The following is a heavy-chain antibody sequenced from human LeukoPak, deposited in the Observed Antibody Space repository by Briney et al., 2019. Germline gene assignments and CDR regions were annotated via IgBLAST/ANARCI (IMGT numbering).Heavy chain of an antibody. CDR3: ATCSSSWYDRGYWFGP. Sequence: ASVKVSCKVSGYTLTELSMHWVRQAPGKGLEWMGGFDPEDGETIYAQKFQGRVTMTEDTSTDTAYMELSSLRSEDTAVYYCATCSSSWYDRGYWFGPWGQGTLVTVSS. J-gene: IGHJ5*02. D-gene: IGHD6-13*01. CDR2: FDPEDGET. V-gene: IGHV1-24*01. CDR1: GYTLTELS.